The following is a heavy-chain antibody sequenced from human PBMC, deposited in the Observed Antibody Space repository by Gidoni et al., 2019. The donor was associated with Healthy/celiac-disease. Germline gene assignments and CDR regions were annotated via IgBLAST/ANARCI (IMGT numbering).Heavy chain of an antibody. V-gene: IGHV4-39*01. D-gene: IGHD1-1*01. CDR3: ASHVTGTEVFDY. Sequence: QLQLQEAGPGLVKPSETLSLTCTVAGGSISSSSYYWGWIRQPPGKGLEWIGSIYYSGSTYYNPSLKSRVTISVDTSKNQFSLKLSSVTAADPAVYYCASHVTGTEVFDYWGQGTLVTVSS. CDR2: IYYSGST. J-gene: IGHJ4*02. CDR1: GGSISSSSYY.